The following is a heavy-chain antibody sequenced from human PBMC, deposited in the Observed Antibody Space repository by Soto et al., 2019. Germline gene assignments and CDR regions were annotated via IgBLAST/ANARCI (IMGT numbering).Heavy chain of an antibody. CDR3: ANGGAEMLGYYYYFVMDV. CDR2: ISSRGGST. V-gene: IGHV3-23*01. D-gene: IGHD2-8*01. J-gene: IGHJ6*02. CDR1: GFAFGTYA. Sequence: VQLLESGGGMVQPGGSLRLSCGASGFAFGTYAMNWVRQAPGKGLEWVSGISSRGGSTFYADSVQGRFIISRDNSNNTLYLQMDNLRVEDTAIYYCANGGAEMLGYYYYFVMDVWGQGTTVSVSS.